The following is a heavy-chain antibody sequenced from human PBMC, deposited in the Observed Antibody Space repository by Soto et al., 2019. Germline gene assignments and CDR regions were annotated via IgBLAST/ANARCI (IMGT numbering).Heavy chain of an antibody. J-gene: IGHJ4*02. Sequence: GASVKVSCKASGYNLINYGIIWVRQAPGQGLERMGWNSASNGNTNYAQKVQGRVTMTTDTSTNTAYMELRSLRSDDTAVYYCARDGLDYGDRVFDYWGQGTLVTVSS. V-gene: IGHV1-18*01. D-gene: IGHD4-17*01. CDR2: NSASNGNT. CDR1: GYNLINYG. CDR3: ARDGLDYGDRVFDY.